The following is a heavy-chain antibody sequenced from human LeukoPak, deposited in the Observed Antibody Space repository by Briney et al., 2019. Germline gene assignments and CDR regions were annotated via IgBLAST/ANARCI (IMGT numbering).Heavy chain of an antibody. CDR3: ARDRLGDYDHSGYYDK. D-gene: IGHD3-22*01. Sequence: NTGGSLRLSCAASGFTFSDHYMSWIRQAPGKGLEWVSYICDSGRTIYYADSVKGRFTISRDNAKNSVYLQMNNLGAEDTAVYYCARDRLGDYDHSGYYDKWGQGTLVTVSS. CDR1: GFTFSDHY. J-gene: IGHJ4*02. CDR2: ICDSGRTI. V-gene: IGHV3-11*01.